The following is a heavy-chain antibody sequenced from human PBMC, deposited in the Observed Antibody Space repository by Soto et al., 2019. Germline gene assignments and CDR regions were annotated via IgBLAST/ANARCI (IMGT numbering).Heavy chain of an antibody. J-gene: IGHJ6*02. V-gene: IGHV5-51*01. Sequence: LGESLKISCKGSGYSFTSYWIGWVRQIPGKGLEWMGIIYPGDSDTRYSPSFQGQVTISADKSISTAYLQWSSLKASDTAMYYCARIRKYCSGGSCYWNYYGMDVWGQGTTVTVSS. CDR1: GYSFTSYW. CDR3: ARIRKYCSGGSCYWNYYGMDV. CDR2: IYPGDSDT. D-gene: IGHD2-15*01.